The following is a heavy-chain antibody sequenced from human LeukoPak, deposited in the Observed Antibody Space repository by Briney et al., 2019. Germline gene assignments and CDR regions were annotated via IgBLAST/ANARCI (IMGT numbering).Heavy chain of an antibody. J-gene: IGHJ6*02. CDR2: IKSKADGGTT. V-gene: IGHV3-15*01. CDR3: TIDSGKHYLGMDV. D-gene: IGHD1-26*01. CDR1: GFAFSSYA. Sequence: GGSLRLSCAASGFAFSSYAMSWVRQAPGKGLEWAGRIKSKADGGTTDYAAPVKGRFTISRDDSKNTLYLQMSSLKNEDTAVYYCTIDSGKHYLGMDVWGQGTTVTVSS.